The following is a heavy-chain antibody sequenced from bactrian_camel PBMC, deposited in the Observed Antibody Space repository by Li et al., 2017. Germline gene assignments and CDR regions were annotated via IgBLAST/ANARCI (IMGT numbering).Heavy chain of an antibody. V-gene: IGHV3S40*01. J-gene: IGHJ6*01. CDR2: IKLDGTST. CDR1: GFIFKNYD. D-gene: IGHD7*01. Sequence: DVQLVESGGGLVQPGGSLRLSCTASGFIFKNYDMSWVRKAPGKGLEWISAIKLDGTSTHYADSVKGRFTISRDNAKNTLYLQLNSLKTEDTAMYYRGKAVYGPNWGWDLEAPFAYWGQGTQVTVS. CDR3: GKAVYGPNWGWDLEAPFAY.